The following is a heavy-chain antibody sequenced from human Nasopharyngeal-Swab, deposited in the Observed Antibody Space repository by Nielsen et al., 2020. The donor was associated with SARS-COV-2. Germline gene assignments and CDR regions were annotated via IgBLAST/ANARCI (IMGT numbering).Heavy chain of an antibody. Sequence: SETLSLTCTVSGGSISSYYWSWIRQPPGKGLEWIGYIYYSGSTNYNPSLKSRVTISVDTSKNQFSLKLSSVTAADTAVYYCARALGCSSTSCKWFDPWGQGTLVTVSS. CDR3: ARALGCSSTSCKWFDP. CDR1: GGSISSYY. D-gene: IGHD2-2*01. J-gene: IGHJ5*02. V-gene: IGHV4-59*01. CDR2: IYYSGST.